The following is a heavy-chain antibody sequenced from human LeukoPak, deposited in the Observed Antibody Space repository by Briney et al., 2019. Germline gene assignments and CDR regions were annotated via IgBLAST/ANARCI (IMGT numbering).Heavy chain of an antibody. Sequence: GGSLRLSCAASGFTVSSNYMSWVRQAPGKGLEWVSVIYSGGSTYYADSVEGRFTISRDNSKNTLYLQMNSLNVDDTGVYFCTRDALFGSGRTHLDFWSQGTLVSVSS. D-gene: IGHD3-10*01. J-gene: IGHJ4*02. CDR2: IYSGGST. V-gene: IGHV3-53*01. CDR1: GFTVSSNY. CDR3: TRDALFGSGRTHLDF.